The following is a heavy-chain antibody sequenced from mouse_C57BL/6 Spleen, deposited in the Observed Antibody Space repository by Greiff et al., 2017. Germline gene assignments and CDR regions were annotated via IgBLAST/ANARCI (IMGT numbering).Heavy chain of an antibody. J-gene: IGHJ4*01. Sequence: QVQLQQSGPELVKPGASVKISCKASGYAFSSSWMNWVKQRPGKGLEWIGRIYPGDGDTNYNGKFKGKATLTADESSSTAYMQLSSLTSEDSAVYFCARVNYYGSPYAMDYWGQGTSVTVSS. CDR1: GYAFSSSW. D-gene: IGHD1-1*01. CDR3: ARVNYYGSPYAMDY. CDR2: IYPGDGDT. V-gene: IGHV1-82*01.